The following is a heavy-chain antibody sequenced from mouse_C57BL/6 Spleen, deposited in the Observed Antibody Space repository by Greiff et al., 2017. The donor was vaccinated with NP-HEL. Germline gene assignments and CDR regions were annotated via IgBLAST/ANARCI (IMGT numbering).Heavy chain of an antibody. V-gene: IGHV1-52*01. CDR2: IDPSDSET. D-gene: IGHD1-1*01. J-gene: IGHJ1*03. CDR3: ARGETHYGSRYFDV. CDR1: GYTFTSYW. Sequence: QVQLQQPGAELVRPGSSVKLSCKASGYTFTSYWMHWVKQRPIQGLEWIGNIDPSDSETHYNQKFKDKATLTVDKSSSTAYMQLSSLTSEDSAVYYCARGETHYGSRYFDVWGTGTTVTVSS.